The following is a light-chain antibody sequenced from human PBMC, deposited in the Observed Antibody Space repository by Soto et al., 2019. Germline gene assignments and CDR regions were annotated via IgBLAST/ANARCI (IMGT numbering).Light chain of an antibody. Sequence: DIQMTQSPSSLSASVGDRVTITCRASQSIYSSLNWYHQKPGKAPKLLIYAASNLQSGVPSRFIGSGSVTAFPLSFSSLQPEDFATYYCQQSYSAPYTFGRGTKLEI. CDR2: AAS. CDR3: QQSYSAPYT. V-gene: IGKV1-39*01. J-gene: IGKJ2*01. CDR1: QSIYSS.